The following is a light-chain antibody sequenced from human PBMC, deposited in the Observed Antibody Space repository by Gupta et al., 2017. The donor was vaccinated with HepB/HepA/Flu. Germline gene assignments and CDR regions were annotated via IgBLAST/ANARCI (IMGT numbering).Light chain of an antibody. J-gene: IGLJ2*01. V-gene: IGLV2-14*03. Sequence: QSALTQPASVSGSPGQSITISCTGTSSDVGGYNHVAWYQQHPGKAPKLMIYDVSNRPSGVPNRFSGSKSGNTASLTISGLQAEDEADYYCSSYTSSSTLVVFGGGTKLTVL. CDR3: SSYTSSSTLVV. CDR2: DVS. CDR1: SSDVGGYNH.